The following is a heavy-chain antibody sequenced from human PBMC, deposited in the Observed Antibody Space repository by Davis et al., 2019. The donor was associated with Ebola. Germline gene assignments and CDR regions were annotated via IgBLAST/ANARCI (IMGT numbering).Heavy chain of an antibody. CDR3: ASSSTPPAIEYYDYALDV. Sequence: ASVKVSCKASGYTFTSYGISWVRQAPGQGLEWMGWISAYNGNTNYAQKFQGRVTITADKSANTAYMELTSLRSEDTAVYYCASSSTPPAIEYYDYALDVWGQGTTVTVSS. V-gene: IGHV1-18*01. CDR1: GYTFTSYG. D-gene: IGHD2/OR15-2a*01. CDR2: ISAYNGNT. J-gene: IGHJ6*02.